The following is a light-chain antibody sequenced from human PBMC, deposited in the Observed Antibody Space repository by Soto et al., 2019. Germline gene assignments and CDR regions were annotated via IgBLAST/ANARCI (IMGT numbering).Light chain of an antibody. Sequence: EIVMTQSPATLSVSPGERATLSCRASQSVSSNLAWSQKKPGQSPRLLIYGASTRATGIPARFSGSGSGTEFTLSSSSLPSEDFAVYYCQQYNNWSPLSFGGGTKVEIK. CDR2: GAS. CDR1: QSVSSN. J-gene: IGKJ4*01. V-gene: IGKV3-15*01. CDR3: QQYNNWSPLS.